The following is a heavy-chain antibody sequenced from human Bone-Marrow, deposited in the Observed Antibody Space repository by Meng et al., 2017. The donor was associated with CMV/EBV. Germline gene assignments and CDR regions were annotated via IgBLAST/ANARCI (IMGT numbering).Heavy chain of an antibody. V-gene: IGHV4-39*01. J-gene: IGHJ4*02. D-gene: IGHD3-22*01. CDR2: IYYSGST. CDR3: ARHYYDSSGYYDKSFDY. CDR1: GGSISSSNW. Sequence: SETLSLTCAVSGGSISSSNWWSWVRQPPGKGLEWIGSIYYSGSTYYNPSLKSRVTISVDTSKNQFSLKLSSVTAADTAVYYCARHYYDSSGYYDKSFDYWGQGTLVTVSS.